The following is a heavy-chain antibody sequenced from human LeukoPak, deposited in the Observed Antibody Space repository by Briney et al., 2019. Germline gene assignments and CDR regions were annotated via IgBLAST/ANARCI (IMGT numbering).Heavy chain of an antibody. CDR3: AGGAQPYYYYGMDV. D-gene: IGHD2-2*01. V-gene: IGHV4-30-2*01. J-gene: IGHJ6*02. Sequence: MPSETLSLTCTVSGGSISSGGYYWSWIRQPPGKGLEWIGYIYHSGSTNYNPSLKSRVTISVDTSKNQFSLKLSSVTAADTAVYYCAGGAQPYYYYGMDVWGQGTTVTVSS. CDR2: IYHSGST. CDR1: GGSISSGGYY.